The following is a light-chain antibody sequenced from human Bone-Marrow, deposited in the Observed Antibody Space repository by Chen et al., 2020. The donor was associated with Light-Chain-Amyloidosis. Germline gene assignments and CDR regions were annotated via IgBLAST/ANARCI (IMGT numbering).Light chain of an antibody. CDR1: SGNVGTYNY. CDR2: AVS. V-gene: IGLV2-14*01. CDR3: SSFTSSSSYV. Sequence: QSALTQPASVSGSPGQSLTISCTGTSGNVGTYNYVSWYQQHPGKAPKVMIYAVSNRPSGVSNRFSGSKSGNTASLTISGLQAEDEADYYCSSFTSSSSYVFGPGTKVTVL. J-gene: IGLJ1*01.